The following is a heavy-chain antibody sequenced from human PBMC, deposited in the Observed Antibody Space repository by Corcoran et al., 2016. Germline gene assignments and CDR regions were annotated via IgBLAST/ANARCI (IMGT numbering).Heavy chain of an antibody. CDR2: ISYDGSNK. D-gene: IGHD3-10*01. CDR3: AKPPNYYGSGSSFDY. CDR1: GFTFSSYG. J-gene: IGHJ4*02. V-gene: IGHV3-30*18. Sequence: QVQLVESGGGVVQPGRSLRLSCAASGFTFSSYGMHWVRQAPGKGLEWVAVISYDGSNKYYADSVKGRFTISRDNSKNTLYLQMNSLRAEDTAVYYCAKPPNYYGSGSSFDYWGQGTLVTVSS.